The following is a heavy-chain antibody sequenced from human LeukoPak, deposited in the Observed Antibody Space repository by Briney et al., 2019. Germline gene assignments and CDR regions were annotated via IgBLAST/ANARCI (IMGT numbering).Heavy chain of an antibody. CDR1: GFTFSSYA. V-gene: IGHV3-23*01. D-gene: IGHD3-22*01. CDR2: ITGSGGST. CDR3: ARGKPGDSSGYSNY. J-gene: IGHJ4*02. Sequence: SGGSLRLSCAASGFTFSSYAMSWVRRAPGKGLEWVSAITGSGGSTYYADSVKGRSTISRDNSKNTLYLQMNSLRADDTAVYYCARGKPGDSSGYSNYWGQGTLVTVSS.